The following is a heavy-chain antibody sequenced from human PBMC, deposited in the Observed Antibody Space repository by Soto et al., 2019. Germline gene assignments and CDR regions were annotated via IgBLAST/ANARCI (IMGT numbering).Heavy chain of an antibody. CDR2: IYNSGSTM. J-gene: IGHJ6*02. CDR3: ARESGGTGLDV. CDR1: GFTFSAFE. D-gene: IGHD1-1*01. V-gene: IGHV3-48*03. Sequence: GGSLRLSCAASGFTFSAFEMNWVRQAPGKGLEWPSYIYNSGSTMTYADSVKGRFAISRDNAKNSLYLQMYSLRAEDTAVYYCARESGGTGLDVWGQGTTVTVSS.